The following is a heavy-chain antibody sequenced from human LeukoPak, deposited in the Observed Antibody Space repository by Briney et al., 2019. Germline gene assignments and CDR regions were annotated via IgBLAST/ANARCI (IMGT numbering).Heavy chain of an antibody. Sequence: GRSLRLSCAASGFSFSVYAVHRVRQAPGKGLEWVAVISYDGSKKFYADSVKGRFTISRDNSENTLYLQMNSLRAEDTAVYYCARGGWIQTANTLFDYWGQGTLVTVSS. CDR2: ISYDGSKK. J-gene: IGHJ4*02. CDR3: ARGGWIQTANTLFDY. D-gene: IGHD5-18*01. CDR1: GFSFSVYA. V-gene: IGHV3-30-3*01.